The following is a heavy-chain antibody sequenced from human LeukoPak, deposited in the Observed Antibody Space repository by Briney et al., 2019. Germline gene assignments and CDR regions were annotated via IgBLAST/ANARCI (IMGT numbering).Heavy chain of an antibody. CDR3: ARDRNYFDY. V-gene: IGHV4-39*02. Sequence: SETLSLTCTVSGGSISSSSYYWGWIRQPPGKGLEWIGSIYYSGSTYYNPSLKSRVTISVDTSKNQFSLKLSSVTAADTAVYYCARDRNYFDYWGQGTLVTVSS. J-gene: IGHJ4*02. CDR2: IYYSGST. CDR1: GGSISSSSYY.